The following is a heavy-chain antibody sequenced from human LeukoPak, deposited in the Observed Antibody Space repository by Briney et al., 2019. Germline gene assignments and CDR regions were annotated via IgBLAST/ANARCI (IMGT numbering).Heavy chain of an antibody. J-gene: IGHJ4*02. CDR3: ARVAVAAREYFDY. CDR1: GGFISSSSYY. CDR2: IYYSGST. V-gene: IGHV4-61*01. D-gene: IGHD6-19*01. Sequence: SETLSLTCTVSGGFISSSSYYWSWIRQSPGKGLEWIGYIYYSGSTNYNPSLKSRVTISVDTSKNQFSLKLSSVTAADTAVYYCARVAVAAREYFDYWGQGTLVTVSS.